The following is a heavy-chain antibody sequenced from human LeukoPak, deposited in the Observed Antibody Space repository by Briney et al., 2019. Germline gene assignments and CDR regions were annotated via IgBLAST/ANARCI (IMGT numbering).Heavy chain of an antibody. CDR1: GASISNNNYY. J-gene: IGHJ4*02. CDR3: ARDSRYCSGGNCHLRFDY. V-gene: IGHV4-39*07. D-gene: IGHD2-15*01. CDR2: LSYSGST. Sequence: PSETLSLTCTVSGASISNNNYYWGWIRQPPGKGLEWIGSLSYSGSTYYNPSLKSRVTISVDTSKNQFSLKLSSVTAADTAMYYCARDSRYCSGGNCHLRFDYWGQGILVTVSS.